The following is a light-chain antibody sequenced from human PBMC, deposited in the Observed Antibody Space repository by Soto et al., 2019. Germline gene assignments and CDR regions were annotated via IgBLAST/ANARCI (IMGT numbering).Light chain of an antibody. Sequence: EIEVTQSPATLSLSPGERATLSCRTSQSVGSYLAWYQKKPGQAPRLLIYDASNRATGIPARFSGGGSGRDFTPLISSLEPEDFAVYYCQQRSNWPPLTFGGGTKVEI. CDR3: QQRSNWPPLT. CDR1: QSVGSY. V-gene: IGKV3-11*02. CDR2: DAS. J-gene: IGKJ4*01.